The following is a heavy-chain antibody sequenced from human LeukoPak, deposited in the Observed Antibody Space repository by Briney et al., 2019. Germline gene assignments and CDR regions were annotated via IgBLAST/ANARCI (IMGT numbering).Heavy chain of an antibody. Sequence: PSETLSLTCTVSGGSISSYYWSWIRQPAGKGLEWIGRIYTSGSTNCSPSLKSRVTMSVDTSKNQFSLKLSSVTAADTAVYYCARDSILTGYYRYYYYYYMDVWGKGTTVTVSS. CDR3: ARDSILTGYYRYYYYYYMDV. D-gene: IGHD3-9*01. CDR1: GGSISSYY. CDR2: IYTSGST. V-gene: IGHV4-4*07. J-gene: IGHJ6*03.